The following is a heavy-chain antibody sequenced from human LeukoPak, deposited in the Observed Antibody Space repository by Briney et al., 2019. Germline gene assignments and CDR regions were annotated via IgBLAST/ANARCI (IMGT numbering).Heavy chain of an antibody. J-gene: IGHJ4*02. CDR3: ARSKALRLDDIYY. CDR2: IIPIFGTA. CDR1: GGTFSIYA. Sequence: SVKVSCTASGGTFSIYAISWVRQAPGRGLEWMGGIIPIFGTANYAQKFQGRVTITADESTSTAYMELSSLRSEDTAVYYCARSKALRLDDIYYWGQGTLVTVSS. D-gene: IGHD3-9*01. V-gene: IGHV1-69*13.